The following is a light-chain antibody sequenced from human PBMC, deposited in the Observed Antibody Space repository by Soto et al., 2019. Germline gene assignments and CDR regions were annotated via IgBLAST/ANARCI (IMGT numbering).Light chain of an antibody. CDR2: KAS. CDR3: QQCNSYWYS. CDR1: QNIGTC. V-gene: IGKV1-5*03. J-gene: IGKJ2*01. Sequence: DIQMTQSPSTLSASVGDRVTITCRASQNIGTCLAWYQQKPGKAPKLLIYKASRLESGVPSTFSGSGSGTDFTLTISSLQPDDFATYYCQQCNSYWYSFGQGTKLETK.